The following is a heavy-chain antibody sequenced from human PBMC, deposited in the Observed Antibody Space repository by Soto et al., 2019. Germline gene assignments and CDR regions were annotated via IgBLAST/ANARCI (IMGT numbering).Heavy chain of an antibody. CDR3: ARELGELQPSQEPLFVY. D-gene: IGHD1-26*01. V-gene: IGHV3-21*04. Sequence: EVQLVESVGGLVKPGGSLRLSCAASGFTFSSYSMNWVLPAPGKGLEWVSSISSSSSYIHYADSVKGRFTISRDNAKNSLYLEMNNLAAEETAFYYCARELGELQPSQEPLFVYWGQRTLVTVSS. J-gene: IGHJ4*02. CDR1: GFTFSSYS. CDR2: ISSSSSYI.